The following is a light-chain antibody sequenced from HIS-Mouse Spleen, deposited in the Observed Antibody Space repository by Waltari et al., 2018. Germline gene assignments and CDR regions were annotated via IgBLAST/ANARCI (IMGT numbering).Light chain of an antibody. CDR1: SGINVGTYR. J-gene: IGLJ3*02. CDR3: MIWHSSASWV. CDR2: YKSDSDK. V-gene: IGLV5-45*03. Sequence: QAVLTQPSSLSASPGASASLTCTLRSGINVGTYRIYWYQQKPGSPPQYLLRYKSDSDKQQGSGVPRRFSGSKDASANAGILLISGLQSEDEADYYCMIWHSSASWVFGGGTKLTVL.